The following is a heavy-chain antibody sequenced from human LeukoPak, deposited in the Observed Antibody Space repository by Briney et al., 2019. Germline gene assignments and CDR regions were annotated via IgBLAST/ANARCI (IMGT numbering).Heavy chain of an antibody. D-gene: IGHD3-22*01. CDR3: ARDLRVVITGSFDS. CDR1: GFSFDDYG. V-gene: IGHV3-20*04. CDR2: INWNGDST. J-gene: IGHJ4*02. Sequence: GGSLRLSCAASGFSFDDYGLTWVRQAPGKGRECVSGINWNGDSTDYADSVKGRFTISRDNAKNSLYLQMNSLRAEDTALYYCARDLRVVITGSFDSWGQGTLVTVSS.